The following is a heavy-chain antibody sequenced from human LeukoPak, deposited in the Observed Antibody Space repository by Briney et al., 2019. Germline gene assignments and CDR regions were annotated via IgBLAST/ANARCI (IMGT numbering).Heavy chain of an antibody. J-gene: IGHJ3*02. CDR2: IYTSGST. CDR3: ARAIWAAIPTGGAFDI. Sequence: SETLSLTCAVSGGSISSYYWSWIRQPAGKGLEWIGRIYTSGSTNYNPSLKSRVTMSVDTSKNQFSLKLSSVTAADTAVYYCARAIWAAIPTGGAFDIWGQGTMVTVSS. CDR1: GGSISSYY. V-gene: IGHV4-4*07. D-gene: IGHD2-2*02.